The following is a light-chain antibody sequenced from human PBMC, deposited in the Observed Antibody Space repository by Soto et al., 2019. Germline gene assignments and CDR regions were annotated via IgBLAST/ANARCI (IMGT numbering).Light chain of an antibody. CDR1: SSNIGNNL. CDR2: TNN. V-gene: IGLV1-44*01. Sequence: QSWLTQPPSASGTPGQRVNISCSGSSSNIGNNLVSWYQQLPGAAPKLLIHTNNQRPSGVPDRFSGSKSGSSASLAISRLQPEDEADYCCATWDDSLSAYGFGSGTKVTVL. J-gene: IGLJ1*01. CDR3: ATWDDSLSAYG.